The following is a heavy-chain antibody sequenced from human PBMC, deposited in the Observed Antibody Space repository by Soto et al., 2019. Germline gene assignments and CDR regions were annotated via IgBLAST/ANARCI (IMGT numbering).Heavy chain of an antibody. CDR2: ISSSSSTI. D-gene: IGHD3-22*01. CDR1: GFTFSSYS. V-gene: IGHV3-48*02. CDR3: ARDQNVDHYYDSSGYMG. Sequence: PGGSLRLSCAASGFTFSSYSMNWVRQAPGKGLEWVSYISSSSSTIYYADSVKGRFTISRDNAKNSLYLQMNSLRDEDTAVYYCARDQNVDHYYDSSGYMGWGQGTLVTVSS. J-gene: IGHJ4*02.